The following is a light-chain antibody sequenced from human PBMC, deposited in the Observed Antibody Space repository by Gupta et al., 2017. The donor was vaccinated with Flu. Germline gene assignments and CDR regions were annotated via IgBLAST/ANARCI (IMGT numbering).Light chain of an antibody. CDR2: GAS. V-gene: IGKV3D-15*01. Sequence: EVVMTQSPATLSVSPGDTATLSCRASQSIRSDLVWYQQKPGQPPRLLIYGASSRAAGLPGRFSGSGSDTEFTLTISSLQSEDSAVYYCQQYENWPPGYTFGQGTKLEIK. J-gene: IGKJ2*01. CDR3: QQYENWPPGYT. CDR1: QSIRSD.